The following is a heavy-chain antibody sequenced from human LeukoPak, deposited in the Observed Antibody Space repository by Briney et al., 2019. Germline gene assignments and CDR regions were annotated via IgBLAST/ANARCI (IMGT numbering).Heavy chain of an antibody. CDR3: ARDRLNRADCGTDCYSAVFDY. CDR1: GFTFSSYA. CDR2: IASHAGDA. J-gene: IGHJ4*02. Sequence: GGSLRLSCAASGFTFSSYAMHWVRQTPGKGLEWVAVIASHAGDAHYSDSVKGRFTISRDNSKNTLYLQMNNLGVEDTAVYYCARDRLNRADCGTDCYSAVFDYWGQGALVTVSS. V-gene: IGHV3-30*04. D-gene: IGHD2-21*02.